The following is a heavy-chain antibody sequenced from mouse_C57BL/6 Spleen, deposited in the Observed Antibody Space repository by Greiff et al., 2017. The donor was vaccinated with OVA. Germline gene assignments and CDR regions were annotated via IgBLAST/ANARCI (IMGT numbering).Heavy chain of an antibody. CDR1: GFTFTDYY. D-gene: IGHD1-1*01. Sequence: DVQLVESGGGLVQPGGSLSLSCAASGFTFTDYYMSWVRQPPGKALEWLGFIRNKANGYTTEYSASVKGRFTISRDNSQSILYLQMNALRAEDSATYYCARHYYYGSSIFDYWGQGTTLTVSS. V-gene: IGHV7-3*01. CDR2: IRNKANGYTT. CDR3: ARHYYYGSSIFDY. J-gene: IGHJ2*01.